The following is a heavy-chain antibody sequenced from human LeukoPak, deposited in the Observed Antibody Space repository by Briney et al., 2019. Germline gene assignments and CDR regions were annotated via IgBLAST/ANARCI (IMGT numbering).Heavy chain of an antibody. Sequence: SETLSLTCTVSGGSISSYYWSWIRQPPGKGLEWIGYIYYSGSTNYNPSLKSRVTISVDTSKNQFSLKLSSVTAADTAAYYCARAARDVVVPAAIIWFDPWGQGTLVTVSS. CDR1: GGSISSYY. CDR2: IYYSGST. D-gene: IGHD2-2*02. V-gene: IGHV4-59*01. J-gene: IGHJ5*02. CDR3: ARAARDVVVPAAIIWFDP.